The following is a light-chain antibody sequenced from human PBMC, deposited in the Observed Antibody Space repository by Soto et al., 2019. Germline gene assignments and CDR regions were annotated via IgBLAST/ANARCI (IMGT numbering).Light chain of an antibody. CDR3: QQRSNWPSLT. CDR1: QSVSSS. CDR2: DAS. V-gene: IGKV3-11*01. Sequence: EIVLTQSPGTLSLSPGERGTLSCSASQSVSSSLAWYQQKPGQAPRLLIYDASKRAPGIPARFSGSGSGTDFTLTISSLGPEDFTVYYCQQRSNWPSLTFGGGTKVDIK. J-gene: IGKJ4*01.